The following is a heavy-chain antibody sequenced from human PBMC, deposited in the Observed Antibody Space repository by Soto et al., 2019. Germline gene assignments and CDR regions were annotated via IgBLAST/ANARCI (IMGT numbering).Heavy chain of an antibody. J-gene: IGHJ6*02. V-gene: IGHV3-30-3*01. CDR3: ARVARFLEWLLYSYYYYGMDV. D-gene: IGHD3-3*01. CDR1: GFTFSSYA. Sequence: HVQLVESGGGVVQPGRSLRLSCAASGFTFSSYAMHWVRQAPGKGLEWVAVISYDGSNKYYADSVKGRFTISRDNSKNTLYLQMNSLIAEDTAVYYCARVARFLEWLLYSYYYYGMDVWGQGTTVTVSS. CDR2: ISYDGSNK.